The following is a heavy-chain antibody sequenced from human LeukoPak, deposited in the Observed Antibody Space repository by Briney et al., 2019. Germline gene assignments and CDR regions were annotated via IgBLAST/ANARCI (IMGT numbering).Heavy chain of an antibody. V-gene: IGHV1-46*01. CDR3: ARRTVIRGNWFDP. Sequence: ASVKVSCKASGYTFTSYYMHWVRQAPGQGLEWMGIINPRGGSTSYTQKFLGRVTMTRDTSTNTVYMELSSLRSEDTAVYYCARRTVIRGNWFDPWGQGTLVTVSS. J-gene: IGHJ5*02. CDR1: GYTFTSYY. D-gene: IGHD4-17*01. CDR2: INPRGGST.